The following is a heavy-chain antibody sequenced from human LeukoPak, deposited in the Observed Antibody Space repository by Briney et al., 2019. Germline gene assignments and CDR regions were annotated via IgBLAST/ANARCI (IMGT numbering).Heavy chain of an antibody. CDR2: IIPIFGTA. V-gene: IGHV1-69*13. CDR1: RGTFSSYA. Sequence: SVKVSCKASRGTFSSYAISWVRQAPGQGLEWMGGIIPIFGTANYAQKFQGRVTITADESTSTAYMELSSLRSEDTAVYYCARYTRREETAFDYWGQGTLVTVSS. CDR3: ARYTRREETAFDY. D-gene: IGHD1-1*01. J-gene: IGHJ4*02.